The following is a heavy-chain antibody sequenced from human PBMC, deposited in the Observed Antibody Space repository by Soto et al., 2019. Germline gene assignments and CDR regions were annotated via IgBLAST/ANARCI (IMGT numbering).Heavy chain of an antibody. D-gene: IGHD2-8*01. CDR2: IYYSGST. V-gene: IGHV4-30-4*01. CDR3: ARDRDSSNGYYYYGMDV. J-gene: IGHJ6*02. CDR1: GGSISSGDYY. Sequence: SETLSLTCTVSGGSISSGDYYWSWIRQPPGKGLEWIGYIYYSGSTYYNPSLKSRVTISVDTSKNQFSLKLSSVTAADTAVYYCARDRDSSNGYYYYGMDVWGQGTTVTVSS.